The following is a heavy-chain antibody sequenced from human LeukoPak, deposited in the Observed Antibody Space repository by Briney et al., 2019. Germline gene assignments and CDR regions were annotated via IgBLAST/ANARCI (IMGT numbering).Heavy chain of an antibody. Sequence: GGSLRLSCAASGFTFSRYAMSWVRQAPGKGLEWVSAISGSGDSTYYADSVKGRFTISRDNSKNTLYLQMNSLSAEDTAVYYCAKESGGGNSDFDYWGQGTLVTVSS. CDR2: ISGSGDST. V-gene: IGHV3-23*01. D-gene: IGHD4-23*01. CDR1: GFTFSRYA. CDR3: AKESGGGNSDFDY. J-gene: IGHJ4*02.